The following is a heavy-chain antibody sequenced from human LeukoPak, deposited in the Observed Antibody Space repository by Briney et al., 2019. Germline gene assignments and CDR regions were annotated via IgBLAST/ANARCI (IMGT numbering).Heavy chain of an antibody. J-gene: IGHJ4*02. CDR1: GNYW. CDR3: VSFYETY. D-gene: IGHD2/OR15-2a*01. Sequence: PGGSLRLSCVASGNYWMHWVRQAPGKGLVWVSHINSDGSWTSYADSVKGRFTISKDNAENTVYLQMNSLRAEDTAVYYCVSFYETYWGRGTLVTVSS. CDR2: INSDGSWT. V-gene: IGHV3-74*01.